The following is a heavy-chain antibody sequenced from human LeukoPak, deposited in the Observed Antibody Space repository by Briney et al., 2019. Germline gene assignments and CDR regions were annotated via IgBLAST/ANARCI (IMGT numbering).Heavy chain of an antibody. CDR1: GGTFGSYA. V-gene: IGHV1-69*13. Sequence: ASVKVSCKASGGTFGSYAISWVRQAPGQGLEWVGGIIPIFGTANYAQKFQGRVTITADESTSTAYMELSSLRSEDTAVYYCARYGDYRHYYYGMDVWGQGTTVTVSS. D-gene: IGHD4-17*01. CDR3: ARYGDYRHYYYGMDV. J-gene: IGHJ6*02. CDR2: IIPIFGTA.